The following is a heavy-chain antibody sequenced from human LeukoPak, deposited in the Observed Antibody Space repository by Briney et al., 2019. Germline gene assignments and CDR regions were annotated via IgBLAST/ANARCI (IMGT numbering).Heavy chain of an antibody. CDR1: GGSFSGYY. J-gene: IGHJ4*02. Sequence: ASETLSLTCAVYGGSFSGYYWSWIRQPPGKGLEWIGEINHSGSTNYNPSLKSRVTISVDTSKNQFSLKLSSVTAADTAVYYCARRERFGVVIDVWGQGTLVTVSS. D-gene: IGHD3-3*01. V-gene: IGHV4-34*01. CDR3: ARRERFGVVIDV. CDR2: INHSGST.